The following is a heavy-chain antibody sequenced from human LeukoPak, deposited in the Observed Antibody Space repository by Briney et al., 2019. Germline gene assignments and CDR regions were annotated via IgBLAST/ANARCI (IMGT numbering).Heavy chain of an antibody. D-gene: IGHD5-24*01. CDR3: ARVRRDGYNSPDY. CDR1: GGSISSSNW. CDR2: IYHSGST. J-gene: IGHJ4*02. Sequence: PSGTLSLTCAVSGGSISSSNWWSWVRQPPGRGLEWIGEIYHSGSTNYNPSLKSRVTISVDKSKNQFSLKLSSVTAADTAVYYCARVRRDGYNSPDYWGQGTLVTVSS. V-gene: IGHV4-4*02.